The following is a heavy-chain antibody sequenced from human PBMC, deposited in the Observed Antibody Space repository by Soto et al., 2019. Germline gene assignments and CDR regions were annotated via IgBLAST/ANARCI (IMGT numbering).Heavy chain of an antibody. Sequence: PSETLSLTCTVSGGSISSSSYYWGWIRQPPGKGLEWIGSIYYSGSTYYNPSLKSRVTISVDTSKNQFSLKLSSVTAADTAVYYCARLREAVDTAMGVIDYWGQGTLVTVSS. V-gene: IGHV4-39*01. J-gene: IGHJ4*02. CDR2: IYYSGST. D-gene: IGHD5-18*01. CDR1: GGSISSSSYY. CDR3: ARLREAVDTAMGVIDY.